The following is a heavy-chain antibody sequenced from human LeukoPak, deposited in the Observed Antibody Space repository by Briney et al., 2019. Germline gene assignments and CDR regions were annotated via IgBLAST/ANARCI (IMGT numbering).Heavy chain of an antibody. Sequence: ASVKVSCKASGYTFTGYYMHWVRQAPGQGLEWMGWINPNSGGTNYAQKFQGRVTMTRDTSISTAYVELSRLRSDDTAVYYCARGRDYDILTGYYSSAIDYWGQGTLVTVSS. D-gene: IGHD3-9*01. CDR1: GYTFTGYY. CDR3: ARGRDYDILTGYYSSAIDY. CDR2: INPNSGGT. V-gene: IGHV1-2*02. J-gene: IGHJ4*02.